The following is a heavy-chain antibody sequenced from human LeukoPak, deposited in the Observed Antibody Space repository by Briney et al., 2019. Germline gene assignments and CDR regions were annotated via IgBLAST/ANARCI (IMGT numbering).Heavy chain of an antibody. D-gene: IGHD6-19*01. CDR1: GGSFSGYY. J-gene: IGHJ4*02. CDR2: INHSGST. V-gene: IGHV4-34*01. Sequence: SETLSLTCAVYGGSFSGYYWSWIRQPPGKGLEWIGEINHSGSTNYNPSLKSRVTISVDTSKNQFSLKLSSVTAADTAVYYCARTPPGSGWYSGLSYYFDYWGQGTLVTVSS. CDR3: ARTPPGSGWYSGLSYYFDY.